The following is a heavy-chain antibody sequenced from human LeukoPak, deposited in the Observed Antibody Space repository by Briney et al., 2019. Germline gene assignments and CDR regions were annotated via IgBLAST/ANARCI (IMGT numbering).Heavy chain of an antibody. D-gene: IGHD3-10*01. J-gene: IGHJ4*02. Sequence: SETLSLTCTVSGGSISSSSYYWGWIRPPPGKGLEWIGSIYYSGSTYYNPSLKSRVTISVDTSKNQFSLKLSSVTAADTAVYYCARLVMVRGVPGPPFDYWGQGTLVTVSS. CDR1: GGSISSSSYY. CDR3: ARLVMVRGVPGPPFDY. CDR2: IYYSGST. V-gene: IGHV4-39*01.